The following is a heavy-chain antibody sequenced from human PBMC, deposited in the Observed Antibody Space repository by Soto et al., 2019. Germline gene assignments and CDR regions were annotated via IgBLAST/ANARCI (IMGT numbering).Heavy chain of an antibody. J-gene: IGHJ4*02. CDR3: ARKAWVRFDY. D-gene: IGHD7-27*01. CDR1: GDSISSSVW. V-gene: IGHV4-4*02. CDR2: VFHTGNT. Sequence: LSLTCAVSGDSISSSVWWTWVRQPPGKGLEWIGEVFHTGNTNYNPSLKSRVSVDKSTNEFSLKVTSVTAADTAIYYCARKAWVRFDYWGQGALVTVSS.